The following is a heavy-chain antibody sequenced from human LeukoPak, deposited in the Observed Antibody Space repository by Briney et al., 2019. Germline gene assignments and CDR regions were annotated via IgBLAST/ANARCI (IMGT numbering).Heavy chain of an antibody. CDR2: IYPDDSDI. D-gene: IGHD2-2*01. CDR1: GYSFTSDW. J-gene: IGHJ6*03. V-gene: IGHV5-51*01. CDR3: ARFPAGARYHYHYMDV. Sequence: GESLKISCKASGYSFTSDWIGWVRQMPGKGLEWMGIIYPDDSDIRYSPSFQGQVTISADKSINTAYLQWSRLRASDTAIYYCARFPAGARYHYHYMDVWGKGTTVTVSS.